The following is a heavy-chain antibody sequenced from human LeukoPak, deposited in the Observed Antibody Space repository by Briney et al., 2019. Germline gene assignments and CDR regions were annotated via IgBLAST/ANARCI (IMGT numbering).Heavy chain of an antibody. CDR3: VRRHYYTSGSPNSWFDP. Sequence: GGSLRLSCAASGFTFSSYWIGWVRQMPGKGLEWMGIIYPGDSDARYSPSFQGQVTISVDRSISTAYLQWRSLRASDTAVYFCVRRHYYTSGSPNSWFDPWGQGTLVTVSS. J-gene: IGHJ5*02. D-gene: IGHD3-10*01. CDR2: IYPGDSDA. CDR1: GFTFSSYW. V-gene: IGHV5-51*01.